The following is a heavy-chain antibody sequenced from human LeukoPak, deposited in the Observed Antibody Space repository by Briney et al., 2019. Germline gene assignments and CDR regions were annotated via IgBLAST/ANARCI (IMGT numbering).Heavy chain of an antibody. Sequence: GGSLRLSCAASGFTFSSYWMNWARQAPGKGLEWVASINHNGNVNYYVDSVKGRFTIYRDNAKNSLYLQMSNLRAEDTAVYFCARGGGLDVWGQGATVTVSS. CDR1: GFTFSSYW. J-gene: IGHJ6*02. CDR3: ARGGGLDV. CDR2: INHNGNVN. V-gene: IGHV3-7*03. D-gene: IGHD3-16*01.